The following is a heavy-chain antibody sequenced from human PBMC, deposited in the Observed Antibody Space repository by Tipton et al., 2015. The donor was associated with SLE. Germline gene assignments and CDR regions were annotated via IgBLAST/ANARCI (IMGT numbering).Heavy chain of an antibody. V-gene: IGHV4-59*08. CDR3: ARNYDSSGYYPWYFDY. Sequence: TLSLTCTVSGGSIISYYWSWLRQPPGKGLEWIGYIYYSGSTNYNPSLKSRVTISVDTSKNQFSLKLSSVTAADTAGYYCARNYDSSGYYPWYFDYWGQGTLVTVSS. D-gene: IGHD3-22*01. CDR1: GGSIISYY. CDR2: IYYSGST. J-gene: IGHJ4*02.